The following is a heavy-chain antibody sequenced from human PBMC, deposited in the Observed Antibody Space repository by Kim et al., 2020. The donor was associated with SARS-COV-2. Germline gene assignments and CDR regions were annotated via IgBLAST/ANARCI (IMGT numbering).Heavy chain of an antibody. Sequence: ASVKGRFTISRDNSKNTLYLRMNSLRAEDTAVYYCARVPGGNYQYYGMDVWGQGTTVTVSS. CDR3: ARVPGGNYQYYGMDV. D-gene: IGHD2-8*02. V-gene: IGHV3-30*01. J-gene: IGHJ6*02.